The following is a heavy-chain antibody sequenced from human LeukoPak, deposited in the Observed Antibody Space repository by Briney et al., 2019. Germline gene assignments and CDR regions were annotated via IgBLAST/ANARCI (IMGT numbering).Heavy chain of an antibody. Sequence: ASVKVSCKASGYTFTGYYMHWVRQAPGQGLEWMGWINPNSGGTNYAQKFQGRVTMTRDTSISTAYMELSRLRSDDTAVYYCAIGGNSSYDFLIGAIDYWGQGTLVTVSS. J-gene: IGHJ4*02. V-gene: IGHV1-2*02. CDR3: AIGGNSSYDFLIGAIDY. CDR1: GYTFTGYY. CDR2: INPNSGGT. D-gene: IGHD5-12*01.